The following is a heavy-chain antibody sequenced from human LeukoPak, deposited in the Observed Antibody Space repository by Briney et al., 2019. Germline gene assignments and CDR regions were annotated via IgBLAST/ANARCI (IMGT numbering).Heavy chain of an antibody. V-gene: IGHV3-7*01. J-gene: IGHJ6*02. CDR3: ARRRYGTGMDV. CDR1: GFTFSYHW. D-gene: IGHD3-10*01. Sequence: GGSLRLSCAASGFTFSYHWMTWVRQAPGKGLEWVANIKNDGTVKNYVDSVKGRFTISRDNAKNSVYLQMNSLRAEDTGLYYCARRRYGTGMDVWGQGTTVTVSS. CDR2: IKNDGTVK.